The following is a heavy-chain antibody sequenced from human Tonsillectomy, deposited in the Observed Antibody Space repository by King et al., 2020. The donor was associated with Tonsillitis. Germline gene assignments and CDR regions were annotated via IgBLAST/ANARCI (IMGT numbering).Heavy chain of an antibody. CDR2: ISYDGSNK. Sequence: VQLVESGGGVVQPGRSPRLSCAASGFTFSSYGMHWVRQAPGKGLEWVAVISYDGSNKYYADSVKGRFTISRDNSKNTLYLQMNSLRAEDTAVYYCAKSFWPAAISHYYYGMDVWGQGTTVTVSS. D-gene: IGHD2-2*01. CDR3: AKSFWPAAISHYYYGMDV. V-gene: IGHV3-30*18. J-gene: IGHJ6*02. CDR1: GFTFSSYG.